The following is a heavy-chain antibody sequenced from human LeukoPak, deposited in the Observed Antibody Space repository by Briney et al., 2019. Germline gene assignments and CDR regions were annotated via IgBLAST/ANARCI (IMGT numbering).Heavy chain of an antibody. CDR1: GGSISSYY. J-gene: IGHJ4*02. D-gene: IGHD3-10*01. CDR3: ARERYYGSGSYPPYYFDY. V-gene: IGHV4-59*08. Sequence: PSETLSLTCTVSGGSISSYYWSWIRQPPGKGLEWIGYIYYSGSTKYNPSLKSRVTISVDTSKNQFSLKLSSVTAADTAVYYCARERYYGSGSYPPYYFDYWGQGTLVTVSS. CDR2: IYYSGST.